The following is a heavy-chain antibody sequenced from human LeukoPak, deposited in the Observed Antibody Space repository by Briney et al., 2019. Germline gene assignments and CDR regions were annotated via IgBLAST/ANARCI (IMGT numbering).Heavy chain of an antibody. J-gene: IGHJ4*02. CDR2: IRLEGNKE. CDR1: GFSFDSYG. V-gene: IGHV3-33*04. Sequence: GGSLRLSCVASGFSFDSYGMHWVRQAPGKGRGWVALIRLEGNKEDYADSVKGRFTISRDNAKNSLYLQMNSLRAEDTAVYYSARAWGGPSCSGGNCYSGFDYWGQGTLVTVSS. CDR3: ARAWGGPSCSGGNCYSGFDY. D-gene: IGHD2-15*01.